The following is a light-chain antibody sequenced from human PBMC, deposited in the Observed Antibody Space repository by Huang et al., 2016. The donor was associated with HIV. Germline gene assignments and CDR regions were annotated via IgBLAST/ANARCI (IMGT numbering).Light chain of an antibody. CDR2: GAS. CDR3: QQYGRSPQT. CDR1: QSISGGH. J-gene: IGKJ1*01. V-gene: IGKV3-20*01. Sequence: EIVLTQSPGTLSLSPGERATLSCRASQSISGGHLAWYQQKPGQAPRLLIHGASSSATGSPDRFSGSGSGTDFSLIISRLGPEDFAVYYWQQYGRSPQTFGQGTKVEIK.